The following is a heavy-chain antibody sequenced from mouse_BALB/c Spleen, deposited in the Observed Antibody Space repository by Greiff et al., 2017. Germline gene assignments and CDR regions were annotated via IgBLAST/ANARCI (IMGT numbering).Heavy chain of an antibody. D-gene: IGHD2-4*01. J-gene: IGHJ1*01. V-gene: IGHV14-3*02. Sequence: VQLQQSGAELVKPGASVKLSCTASGFNIKDTYMHWVKQRPEQGLEWIGRIDPANGNTKYDPKFQGKATITADTSSNTAYLQLSSLTSEDTAVYYSATMITSYWCFDDWGAGTTVTVSS. CDR3: ATMITSYWCFDD. CDR2: IDPANGNT. CDR1: GFNIKDTY.